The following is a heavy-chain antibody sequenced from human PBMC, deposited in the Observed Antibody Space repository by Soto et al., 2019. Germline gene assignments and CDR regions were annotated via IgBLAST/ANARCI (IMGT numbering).Heavy chain of an antibody. CDR2: IYYSGNT. V-gene: IGHV4-61*08. D-gene: IGHD5-18*01. J-gene: IGHJ5*02. CDR1: GGSVSSGDYY. Sequence: QVQLQESGPGLVKPSETLSLTCTVSGGSVSSGDYYWSWIRQPPGKGLEWIGYIYYSGNTNYNPSLKSRVIISVDTSKNLFSLKLTSVTAADTAVYYCARIPVDTSMIYRLDPWGQVTLVTVSS. CDR3: ARIPVDTSMIYRLDP.